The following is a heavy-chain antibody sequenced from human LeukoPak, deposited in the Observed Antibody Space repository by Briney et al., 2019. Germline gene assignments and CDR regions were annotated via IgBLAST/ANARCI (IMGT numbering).Heavy chain of an antibody. V-gene: IGHV3-23*01. CDR3: AKDRDCSGGSCYSDY. Sequence: GGSLRLSCAASGFTFSSYAMSWARQAPGKGLEWVSAISGSGGSTYYADSVKGRFTISRDNSKNTLYLQMNSLRAEDTAVYYCAKDRDCSGGSCYSDYWGQGTLVTVSS. D-gene: IGHD2-15*01. J-gene: IGHJ4*02. CDR2: ISGSGGST. CDR1: GFTFSSYA.